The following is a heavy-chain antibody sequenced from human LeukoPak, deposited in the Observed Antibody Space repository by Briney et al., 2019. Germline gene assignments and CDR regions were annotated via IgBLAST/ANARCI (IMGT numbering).Heavy chain of an antibody. CDR1: GFTFSSYG. CDR3: AKDFLSMTVVVEYYYYGMDV. J-gene: IGHJ6*02. V-gene: IGHV3-30*18. CDR2: ISYDGSNK. Sequence: GRSLRLSCAASGFTFSSYGMHWVRQAPGKGLEWVAVISYDGSNKYYADSVKGRFTISRDNSKNTLYLQMNSLRAGDTAVYYCAKDFLSMTVVVEYYYYGMDVWGQGTTVTVSS. D-gene: IGHD3-22*01.